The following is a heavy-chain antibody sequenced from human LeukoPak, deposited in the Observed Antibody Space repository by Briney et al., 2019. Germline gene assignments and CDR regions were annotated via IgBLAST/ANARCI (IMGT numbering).Heavy chain of an antibody. CDR1: GGSISSYY. D-gene: IGHD1-26*01. J-gene: IGHJ5*02. Sequence: KPSETLSLTCTVSGGSISSYYWSWIRQPPGKGLEWIGYIYYSGSTNYNPSLKSRVTISVDTSKNQFSLKLSSVTAADTAVYYCARVPYSGSYSTWGQGTLVTVSS. V-gene: IGHV4-59*01. CDR2: IYYSGST. CDR3: ARVPYSGSYST.